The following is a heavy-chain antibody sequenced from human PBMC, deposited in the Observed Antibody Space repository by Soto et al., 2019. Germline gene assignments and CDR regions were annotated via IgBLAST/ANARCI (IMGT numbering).Heavy chain of an antibody. Sequence: QVQLQQWGAGLLKPSETLSLTCAVYGGSFSGYYWSWIRQPPGKGLEWIGEINHSGSTNYNPSLKSRVTISVDTSKNQLSLKLSSVTAADTAVYYCARVSRGLKRAFDYWGQGTLVTVSS. D-gene: IGHD2-8*01. CDR2: INHSGST. J-gene: IGHJ4*02. V-gene: IGHV4-34*01. CDR3: ARVSRGLKRAFDY. CDR1: GGSFSGYY.